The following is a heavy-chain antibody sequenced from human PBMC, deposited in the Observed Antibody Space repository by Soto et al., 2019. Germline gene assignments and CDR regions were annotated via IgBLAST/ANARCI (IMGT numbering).Heavy chain of an antibody. CDR1: GGSISSGGYY. V-gene: IGHV4-31*03. D-gene: IGHD2-15*01. J-gene: IGHJ4*02. CDR2: IYYSGST. CDR3: ARDHGHNCSGGSCYLYFDY. Sequence: QVQLQESGPGLVKPSQTLSLTCTVSGGSISSGGYYWSWIRQHPGKGLEWMGYIYYSGSTYYNPSLKRRVTKSVDTSKNQFYLKLSSVTAADTAVYYCARDHGHNCSGGSCYLYFDYWGQGTLVTVSS.